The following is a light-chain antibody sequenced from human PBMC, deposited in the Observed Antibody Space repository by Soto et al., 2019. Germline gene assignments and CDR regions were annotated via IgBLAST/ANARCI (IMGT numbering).Light chain of an antibody. V-gene: IGLV2-11*01. CDR3: CSEAGSYTLL. CDR1: SNDVGYYNY. J-gene: IGLJ2*01. CDR2: DVY. Sequence: QSALTQPRSVSGSPGQSVTIFCTGTSNDVGYYNYVSWYQQHPGKGPKLLIYDVYKRPSGVPARFSGSKSGNTASLTISGLQAEDEADYHCCSEAGSYTLLFGGGTKLTVL.